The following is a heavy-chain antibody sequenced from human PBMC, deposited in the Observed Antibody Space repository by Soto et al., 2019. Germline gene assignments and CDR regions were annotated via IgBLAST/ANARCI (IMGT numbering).Heavy chain of an antibody. Sequence: EMKLVESGGGMVQPGKSLRLSCAASGFTFDDYAMHWVRLPPGKGLEWVSSISWNSDIIDYADSVKGRFSISRDSAKNSLYVQMYSLRPEDTALYYCAKDIQWGGIHLNHAFDGWGQGTMVSVS. V-gene: IGHV3-9*01. J-gene: IGHJ3*01. CDR2: ISWNSDII. D-gene: IGHD1-26*01. CDR1: GFTFDDYA. CDR3: AKDIQWGGIHLNHAFDG.